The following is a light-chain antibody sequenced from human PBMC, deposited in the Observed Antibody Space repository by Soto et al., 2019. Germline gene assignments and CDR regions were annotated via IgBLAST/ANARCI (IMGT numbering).Light chain of an antibody. Sequence: QSALAQPPSASGSPGQSVTISCTGTSSDVGGYNYVSWYQQHPGKAPKLMIYEVTKRPSGVPDRFSGSKSGNTASLTVSGLLAEDEADYYCASYECSNKVLGIGTKLTV. CDR1: SSDVGGYNY. J-gene: IGLJ1*01. V-gene: IGLV2-8*01. CDR3: ASYECSNKV. CDR2: EVT.